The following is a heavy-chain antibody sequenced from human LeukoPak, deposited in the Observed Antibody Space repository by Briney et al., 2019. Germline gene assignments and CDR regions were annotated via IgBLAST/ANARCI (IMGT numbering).Heavy chain of an antibody. V-gene: IGHV1-18*04. CDR2: ISAYNGNT. CDR3: ARGSRHSNSFNY. Sequence: ASVKLSCTASGSTFTSYGNSTVRRAPGQGLEWMGWISAYNGNTNSAQTLQGRVTMTTDTSTSTAYTELRSLRSDDTAVYYCARGSRHSNSFNYWCQGTLVSVSS. CDR1: GSTFTSYG. D-gene: IGHD4-11*01. J-gene: IGHJ4*02.